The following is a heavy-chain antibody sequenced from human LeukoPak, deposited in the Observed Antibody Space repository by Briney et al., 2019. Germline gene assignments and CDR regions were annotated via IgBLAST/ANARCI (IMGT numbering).Heavy chain of an antibody. Sequence: LRLSFPASGFTLSSNYMRWVRQAPGTGLEWDSVIFSGGSTYYAYSEKRRLTIYRDNRKHSLYLQMDSETADGPPGHYCPRAGYYTNGVCYTRDAFDIWGKGTMVTVSS. CDR3: PRAGYYTNGVCYTRDAFDI. D-gene: IGHD2-8*01. J-gene: IGHJ3*02. CDR1: GFTLSSNY. CDR2: IFSGGST. V-gene: IGHV3-53*01.